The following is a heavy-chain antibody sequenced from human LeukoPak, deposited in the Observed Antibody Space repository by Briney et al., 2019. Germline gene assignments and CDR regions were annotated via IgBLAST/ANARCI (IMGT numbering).Heavy chain of an antibody. D-gene: IGHD6-13*01. Sequence: ASVKVSCKASGYTFTSYGISWVRQAPGQGREWMGWISAYNGNTNYAQKLQGRVTMTTDTSTSTAYMELRSLRSDDTAVYYCARGPMGYSSSWYYFDYWGQGTLVTVSS. CDR1: GYTFTSYG. V-gene: IGHV1-18*01. CDR2: ISAYNGNT. J-gene: IGHJ4*02. CDR3: ARGPMGYSSSWYYFDY.